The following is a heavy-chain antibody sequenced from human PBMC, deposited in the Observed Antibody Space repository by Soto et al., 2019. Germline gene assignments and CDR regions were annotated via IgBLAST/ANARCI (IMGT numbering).Heavy chain of an antibody. CDR2: ISYVGNNP. V-gene: IGHV3-30-3*01. J-gene: IGHJ4*02. Sequence: QVQLVQSGGGVVQPGRSLRLSCVVSGFVFRSYAMHWVRQAPGKGLEWVAVISYVGNNPYYADSVRGRFTISRDNSKNTLYLQMTRLRAEATVVYDCASPALWSYDQRLDYWGQGNLVTVSS. D-gene: IGHD1-26*01. CDR3: ASPALWSYDQRLDY. CDR1: GFVFRSYA.